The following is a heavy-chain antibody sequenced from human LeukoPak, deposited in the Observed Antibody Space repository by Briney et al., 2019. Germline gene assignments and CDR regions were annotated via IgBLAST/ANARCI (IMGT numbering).Heavy chain of an antibody. V-gene: IGHV4-34*09. CDR2: ISNSGST. J-gene: IGHJ4*02. Sequence: SETLSLTCAVYGGSFSGYYWSWIRQPPGKGLEWIAYISNSGSTYSNPSLESRVTTSIDTSKNQFSLELTSVTAADTAVYYCARDVDPPYASSRYFDYWGQGTLVTVSS. CDR3: ARDVDPPYASSRYFDY. CDR1: GGSFSGYY. D-gene: IGHD6-13*01.